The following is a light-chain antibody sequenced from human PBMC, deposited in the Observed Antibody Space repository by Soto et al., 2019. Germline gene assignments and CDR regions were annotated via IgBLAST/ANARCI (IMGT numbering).Light chain of an antibody. J-gene: IGKJ4*01. CDR2: VAF. Sequence: EIVLTQSPGTLSLSPGDRATLSCRASEPITSSSLAWYQQKPGQAPGLLIYVAFTRATGIPDRFRGGGSGTDFTLTITRLEPEDAAVYFCPQYLRSPLTFGGGTRVE. CDR1: EPITSSS. V-gene: IGKV3-20*01. CDR3: PQYLRSPLT.